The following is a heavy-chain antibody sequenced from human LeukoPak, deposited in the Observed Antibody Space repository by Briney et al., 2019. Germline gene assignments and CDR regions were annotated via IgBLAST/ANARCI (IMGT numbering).Heavy chain of an antibody. J-gene: IGHJ3*02. CDR1: GFTFSSHS. Sequence: TGGSLRLSCAASGFTFSSHSMNWVRQAPGKGLEWVSSISRSGGSIYYADSLKGRFTISRDNAKNSLYLQMNSLRAEDTAVYFCARSLKVSAALDVFDIWGQGTIVTGPS. D-gene: IGHD2-2*01. CDR2: ISRSGGSI. CDR3: ARSLKVSAALDVFDI. V-gene: IGHV3-21*01.